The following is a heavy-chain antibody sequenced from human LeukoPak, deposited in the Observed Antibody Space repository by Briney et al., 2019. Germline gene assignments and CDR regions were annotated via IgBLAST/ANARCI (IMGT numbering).Heavy chain of an antibody. CDR3: ARDGSH. D-gene: IGHD2-2*03. CDR2: IQHSGNT. V-gene: IGHV4-39*07. J-gene: IGHJ4*02. Sequence: SETLSLTCTVSGDSINSGSYHWGWIRQPPGKGLEWIGSIQHSGNTYYNPSLKSRLTISVDTSKNQFSLKLNSVTAADTAVYYCARDGSHWRQGTLVTVSS. CDR1: GDSINSGSYH.